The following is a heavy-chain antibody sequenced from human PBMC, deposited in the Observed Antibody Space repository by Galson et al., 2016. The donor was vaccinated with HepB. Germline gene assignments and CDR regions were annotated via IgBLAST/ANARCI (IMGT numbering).Heavy chain of an antibody. CDR2: IYPGDSDT. V-gene: IGHV5-51*01. CDR1: GYSFTSYW. D-gene: IGHD3-22*01. CDR3: ARGAYDSGAYYTYYCDY. J-gene: IGHJ4*02. Sequence: QSGAEVKKPGESLTISCKGSGYSFTSYWIAWVRQMPGKGLEWMGIIYPGDSDTRYSTSFEGQVTISADKSISTAYRQWSSLKASDSAMYYCARGAYDSGAYYTYYCDYWGQGTLVTVSS.